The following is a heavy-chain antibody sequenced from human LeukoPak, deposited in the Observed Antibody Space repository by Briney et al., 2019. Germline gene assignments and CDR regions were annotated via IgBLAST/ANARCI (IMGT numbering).Heavy chain of an antibody. CDR2: ISGSGGST. CDR3: ARPTPHYYDSSGYPLPFDY. Sequence: PPGGSLRLSCAASGFTFSSYAMSWVRQAPGKGLEWVSAISGSGGSTYYADSVKGRFTISRDNSKNTLYLQMNSLRAEDTAVYYCARPTPHYYDSSGYPLPFDYWGQGTLVTVSS. D-gene: IGHD3-22*01. J-gene: IGHJ4*02. CDR1: GFTFSSYA. V-gene: IGHV3-23*01.